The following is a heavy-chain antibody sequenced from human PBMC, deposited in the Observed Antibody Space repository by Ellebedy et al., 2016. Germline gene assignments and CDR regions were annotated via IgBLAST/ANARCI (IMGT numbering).Heavy chain of an antibody. CDR3: AAQISTRYYFDY. J-gene: IGHJ4*02. CDR1: GGSVSSSSYY. CDR2: IYYSGST. Sequence: GSLRLSCTVSGGSVSSSSYYWGWIRQPPGKGLEWIGNIYYSGSTYYNPSLKSRVTISVDTSKNQFSLKVNSVTAADTAVYYCAAQISTRYYFDYWGQGTLVTVSS. V-gene: IGHV4-39*07. D-gene: IGHD2/OR15-2a*01.